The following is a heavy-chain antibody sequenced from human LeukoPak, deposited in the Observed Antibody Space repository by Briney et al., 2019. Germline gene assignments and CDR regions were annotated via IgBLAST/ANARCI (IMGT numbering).Heavy chain of an antibody. D-gene: IGHD3-22*01. J-gene: IGHJ4*02. Sequence: ASVKVSCKASGYTFTGYYMHWVRQAPGQGLEWMGWINPNSGGTNYAQKFQGRVTMARDTSISTAYMELSRLRSDDTAVYYCARDRRVYYDSSGYSWWSFDYWGQGTLVTVSS. CDR3: ARDRRVYYDSSGYSWWSFDY. V-gene: IGHV1-2*02. CDR2: INPNSGGT. CDR1: GYTFTGYY.